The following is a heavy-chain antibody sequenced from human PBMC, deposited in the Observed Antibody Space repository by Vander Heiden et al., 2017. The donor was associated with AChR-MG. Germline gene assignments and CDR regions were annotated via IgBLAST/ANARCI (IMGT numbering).Heavy chain of an antibody. V-gene: IGHV3-23*01. CDR2: ISGSGGST. D-gene: IGHD2-2*01. Sequence: EVQLLESGGGLVQPGGSLRLSCAASGFTFSSYAMSWVRQAPGKGLEWVSAISGSGGSTYYADSVKGRFTISRDNSKNTLYLQMNSLRAEDTAVYYCAKDKGYCSSTSCYHPFDYWGQGTLVTVSS. CDR1: GFTFSSYA. CDR3: AKDKGYCSSTSCYHPFDY. J-gene: IGHJ4*02.